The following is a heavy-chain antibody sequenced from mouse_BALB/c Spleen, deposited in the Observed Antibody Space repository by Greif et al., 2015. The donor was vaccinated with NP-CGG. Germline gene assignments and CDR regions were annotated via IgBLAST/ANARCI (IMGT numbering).Heavy chain of an antibody. D-gene: IGHD2-14*01. CDR1: GYTFTSYT. CDR2: INPSSGYT. Sequence: VKLLESGAELARPGASVKMSCKASGYTFTSYTMHWVKQRPGQGLEWIGYINPSSGYTNYNQKFKDKATLTADKSSSTAYMQLSSLTSEDSAVYYCARIHYRYDEFAYWGQGTLVTVSA. CDR3: ARIHYRYDEFAY. V-gene: IGHV1-4*01. J-gene: IGHJ3*01.